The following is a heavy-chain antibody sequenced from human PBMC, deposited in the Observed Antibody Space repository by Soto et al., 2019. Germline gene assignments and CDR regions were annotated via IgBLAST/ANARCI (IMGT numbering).Heavy chain of an antibody. J-gene: IGHJ4*02. V-gene: IGHV3-21*01. Sequence: EVQLVESGGGLVKPGGSLRLSCAASGFTFSSYSMIWVRQAPGKGLEWVSSITSSTSYIYYADSVKGRFTISRDNAKNSLYLQMNSLRAEDTAVYYCARFGSGYHLDYLGQGTLVTVSS. D-gene: IGHD5-18*01. CDR2: ITSSTSYI. CDR1: GFTFSSYS. CDR3: ARFGSGYHLDY.